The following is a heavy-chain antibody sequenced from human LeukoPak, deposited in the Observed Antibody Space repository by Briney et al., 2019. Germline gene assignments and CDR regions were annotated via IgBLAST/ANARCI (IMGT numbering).Heavy chain of an antibody. Sequence: ASVKVSCKASGYTFTTYDINWVRQAPGQGLEWMGWINPNSGGTNYAQKFQGRVTMTRDTSISTAYMELSRLRSDDTAVYYCARGLGGYDPEFDYWGQGTLVTVSS. CDR2: INPNSGGT. CDR3: ARGLGGYDPEFDY. V-gene: IGHV1-2*02. CDR1: GYTFTTYD. J-gene: IGHJ4*02. D-gene: IGHD5-12*01.